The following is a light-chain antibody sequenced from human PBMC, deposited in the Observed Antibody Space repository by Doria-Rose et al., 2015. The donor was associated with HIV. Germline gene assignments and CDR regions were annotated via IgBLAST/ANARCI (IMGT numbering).Light chain of an antibody. V-gene: IGKV4-1*01. J-gene: IGKJ3*01. CDR3: QQYYDTPS. CDR1: QSLLYTSKHY. Sequence: TQPPESLGMSLGERATLNCKSNQSLLYTSKHYLAWYQQKPGQPPKVLIYWASTRQSGVPARFSGSGSGTDFTLTISSLEAEDVAVYYCQQYYDTPSFGPGTTVDI. CDR2: WAS.